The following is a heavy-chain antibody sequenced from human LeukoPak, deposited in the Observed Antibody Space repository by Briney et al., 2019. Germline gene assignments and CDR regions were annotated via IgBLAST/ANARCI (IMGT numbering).Heavy chain of an antibody. Sequence: GGSLRLSCAASGFTFSSYWMHWVRQAPGRGLVWVSRINSDGSSTSYADSVKGRFTISRDNAKNTLYLQMNSLRAEDTPVYYCARFYWYVRSFDYWGQGTLVTASS. J-gene: IGHJ4*02. CDR1: GFTFSSYW. D-gene: IGHD6-13*01. CDR3: ARFYWYVRSFDY. CDR2: INSDGSST. V-gene: IGHV3-74*01.